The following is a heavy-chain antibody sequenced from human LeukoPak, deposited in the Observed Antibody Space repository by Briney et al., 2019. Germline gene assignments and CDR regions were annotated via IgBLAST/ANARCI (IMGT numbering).Heavy chain of an antibody. D-gene: IGHD1-26*01. J-gene: IGHJ4*02. CDR3: ARDTSFSVGATLDF. CDR1: GFTLSSYA. CDR2: VSYDGSNK. Sequence: GGSLRLSCAASGFTLSSYAMHWVRQAPGKGLEWVAVVSYDGSNKYYANPVKGRFTISRDKSKNTLHLQMNSLRAEDTAIYYCARDTSFSVGATLDFWGQGTLVTVSS. V-gene: IGHV3-30*04.